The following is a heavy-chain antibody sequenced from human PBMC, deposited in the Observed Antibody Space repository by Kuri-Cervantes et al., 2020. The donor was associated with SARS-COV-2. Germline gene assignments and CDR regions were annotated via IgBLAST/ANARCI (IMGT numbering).Heavy chain of an antibody. D-gene: IGHD6-6*01. V-gene: IGHV1-2*02. CDR1: GGTFSSYA. CDR3: AREGYSSSSGRFDY. CDR2: INPNSGGT. Sequence: ASVKVSCKASGGTFSSYAISWARQAPGQGLEWMGWINPNSGGTNYAQKFQGRVTMTRDTSISTAYMELSRLRSDDTTVYYCAREGYSSSSGRFDYWGQGTLVTVSS. J-gene: IGHJ4*02.